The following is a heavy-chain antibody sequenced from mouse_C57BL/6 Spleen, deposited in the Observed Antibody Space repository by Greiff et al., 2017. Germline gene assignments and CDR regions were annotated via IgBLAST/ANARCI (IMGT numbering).Heavy chain of an antibody. D-gene: IGHD1-1*01. V-gene: IGHV1-42*01. CDR3: ARTIRIYYGSSYYFDY. Sequence: EVKLVESGPELVKPGASVKISCKASGYSFTGYYMNWVKQSPEKSLEWIGEINPSTGGTTYNQKFKAKATLTVDKSSSTAYMQLKSLTSEDSAVYYCARTIRIYYGSSYYFDYWGQGTTLTVSS. CDR1: GYSFTGYY. CDR2: INPSTGGT. J-gene: IGHJ2*01.